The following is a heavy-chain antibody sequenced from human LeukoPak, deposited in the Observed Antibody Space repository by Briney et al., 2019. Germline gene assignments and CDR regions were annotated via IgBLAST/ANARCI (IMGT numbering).Heavy chain of an antibody. D-gene: IGHD3-22*01. CDR1: GYTFTNYY. CDR3: ARDRTGYYYDSSGYYFDAFDI. V-gene: IGHV1-46*03. CDR2: INPSGGST. Sequence: ASVKVSCKASGYTFTNYYMHWVRQAPGQGLEWMGIINPSGGSTSYAQKFQGRVTMTRDTSTTTVYMELSSLRSEDTAVYSCARDRTGYYYDSSGYYFDAFDIWRQGTMVTVSS. J-gene: IGHJ3*02.